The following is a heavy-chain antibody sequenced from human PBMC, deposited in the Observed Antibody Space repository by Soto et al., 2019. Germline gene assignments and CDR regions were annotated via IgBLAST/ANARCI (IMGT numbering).Heavy chain of an antibody. Sequence: GASVKVSCKASGYTFTSYAMHWVRQAPGQRLEWMGWINAGNGNTKYSQKFQGRVTITRDTSASTAYMELGSLRSEDTAVYYCARGAMVRGVIFGSVGNWFDPWGQGTLVTVSS. J-gene: IGHJ5*02. CDR3: ARGAMVRGVIFGSVGNWFDP. CDR2: INAGNGNT. CDR1: GYTFTSYA. V-gene: IGHV1-3*01. D-gene: IGHD3-10*01.